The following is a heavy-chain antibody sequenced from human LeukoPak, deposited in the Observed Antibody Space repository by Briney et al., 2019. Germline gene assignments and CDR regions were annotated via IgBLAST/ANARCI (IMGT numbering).Heavy chain of an antibody. J-gene: IGHJ4*02. CDR2: INHSGST. D-gene: IGHD3-22*01. Sequence: PSETLSLTCAVYGGSFSGYYWSWIRQPPGKGLEWIGEINHSGSTNYNPSLKSRVTISVDTSKNQFSLKLSSVTAADTAVYYCARGHYYDSSGYWGQGTLVTVSS. V-gene: IGHV4-34*01. CDR1: GGSFSGYY. CDR3: ARGHYYDSSGY.